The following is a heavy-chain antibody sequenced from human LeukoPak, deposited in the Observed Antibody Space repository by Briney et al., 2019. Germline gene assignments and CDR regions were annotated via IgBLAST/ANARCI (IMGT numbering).Heavy chain of an antibody. CDR3: ATSIYTYGHGWFDP. CDR1: GGSISSYY. J-gene: IGHJ5*02. D-gene: IGHD5-18*01. Sequence: SETLSLTCTVSGGSISSYYWSWIRQPPGKGLEWIGSVHYSGNTYYNPSLKSRVTISVDTSKNQFSLKLRFVTAADTAVYYCATSIYTYGHGWFDPWGQGALVTVSS. V-gene: IGHV4-59*04. CDR2: VHYSGNT.